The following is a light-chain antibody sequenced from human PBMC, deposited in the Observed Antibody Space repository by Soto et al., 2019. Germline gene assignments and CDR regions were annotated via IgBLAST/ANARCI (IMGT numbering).Light chain of an antibody. CDR3: QQRFSWPPT. V-gene: IGKV3-11*01. CDR1: QSVSRY. J-gene: IGKJ4*01. Sequence: EIGLTQSPATLSLSPGDRATLSCRASQSVSRYWAWYQQKPGQAPRLLIHDTSTRATGVPDTFSGSGSGTEFTLTISSLEPEDSAMYYCQQRFSWPPTFGGGTHVEIK. CDR2: DTS.